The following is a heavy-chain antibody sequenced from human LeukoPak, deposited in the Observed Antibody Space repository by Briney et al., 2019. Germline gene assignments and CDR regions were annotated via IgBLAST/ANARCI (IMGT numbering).Heavy chain of an antibody. CDR1: GASFSCYY. V-gene: IGHV4-34*01. Sequence: KPSETLSLTCAVHGASFSCYYCSLIRPPPGKGLELSENINHSRSTNYNPSLKSRVTISVDRSKNQFYLKMSPVTAADRAVYYCARGYYCFSSWYTGDTGYFDYWGQGTLVTVSS. CDR3: ARGYYCFSSWYTGDTGYFDY. CDR2: INHSRST. J-gene: IGHJ4*02. D-gene: IGHD6-13*01.